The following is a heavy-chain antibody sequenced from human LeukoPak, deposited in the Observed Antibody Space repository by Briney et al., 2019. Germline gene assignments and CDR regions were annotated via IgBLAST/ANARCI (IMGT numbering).Heavy chain of an antibody. CDR3: AGGAAAGPSRFDP. CDR2: IYYSGST. Sequence: PSEILSLTCTVSGGSISSSSYYWGWIRQPPGKGLEWIGSIYYSGSTYYNPSLKSRVTISVDTSKNQFSLKLSSVTAADTAVYYCAGGAAAGPSRFDPWGQGTLVTVSS. J-gene: IGHJ5*02. V-gene: IGHV4-39*01. D-gene: IGHD6-13*01. CDR1: GGSISSSSYY.